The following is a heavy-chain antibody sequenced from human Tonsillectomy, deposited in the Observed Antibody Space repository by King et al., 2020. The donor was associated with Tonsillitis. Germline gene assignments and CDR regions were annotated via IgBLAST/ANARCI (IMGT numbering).Heavy chain of an antibody. J-gene: IGHJ4*02. Sequence: VQLQESGPGLVKPSQTLSLTCTVSGGSISIGGSYWSWIRQYPGGGLEWIGYIYHTGTTYYNPSLKSPVTISVDTSKNQFSLKLSSVTAADTAVYYCAREHGAGNFFDSWGQGTLVTVSS. CDR3: AREHGAGNFFDS. V-gene: IGHV4-31*01. CDR1: GGSISIGGSY. D-gene: IGHD3-16*01. CDR2: IYHTGTT.